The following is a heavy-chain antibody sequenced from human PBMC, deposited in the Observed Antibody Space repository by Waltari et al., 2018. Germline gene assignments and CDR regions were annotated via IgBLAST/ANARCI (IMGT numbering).Heavy chain of an antibody. V-gene: IGHV4-38-2*02. D-gene: IGHD3-3*01. CDR3: ARKEGGDFWSGYYGYYFDY. Sequence: QVQLQESGPGLVKPSETLSLTCTVSGYSISSGYYWGWIRQPPGKGLEWIGSIYHSGSTYYNPSLKSRVTISVDTSKNQFSLKLSSVTAADTAVYYCARKEGGDFWSGYYGYYFDYWGQGTLVTVSS. CDR2: IYHSGST. J-gene: IGHJ4*02. CDR1: GYSISSGYY.